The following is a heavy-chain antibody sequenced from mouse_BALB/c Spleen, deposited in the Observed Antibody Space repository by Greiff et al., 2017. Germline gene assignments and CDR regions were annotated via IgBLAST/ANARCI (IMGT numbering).Heavy chain of an antibody. CDR3: ARRGGSSHVDY. D-gene: IGHD1-1*01. CDR2: INPSTGYT. V-gene: IGHV1-7*01. CDR1: GYTFTSYW. J-gene: IGHJ2*01. Sequence: QVQLQQSGAELAKPGASVKMSCKASGYTFTSYWMHWVKQRPGQGLEWIGYINPSTGYTEYNQKFKDKATLTADKSSSTAYMQLSSLTSEDSAVYYCARRGGSSHVDYWGQGTTLTVSS.